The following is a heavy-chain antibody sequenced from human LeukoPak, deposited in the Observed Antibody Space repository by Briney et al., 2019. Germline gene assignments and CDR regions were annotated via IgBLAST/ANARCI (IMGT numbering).Heavy chain of an antibody. D-gene: IGHD3-22*01. V-gene: IGHV3-15*01. CDR2: IKSKTDGGTT. CDR3: TTDVDYYDSSGYYPQGY. CDR1: GFTFNIAW. J-gene: IGHJ4*02. Sequence: GGSLRLSCAASGFTFNIAWMSWVRQAPGKGLEWVGRIKSKTDGGTTDYAAPVKGRFTISRDDSKNTLYLQMNSLKTEDTAVYYCTTDVDYYDSSGYYPQGYWGQGTLVTVSS.